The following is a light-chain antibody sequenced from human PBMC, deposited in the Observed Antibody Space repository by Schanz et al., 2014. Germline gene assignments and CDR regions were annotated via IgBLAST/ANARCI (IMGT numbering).Light chain of an antibody. CDR3: AAWDDNLEGV. CDR1: SSNIGGNT. Sequence: QSVLTQPPSASGTPGQRVTISCSGSSSNIGGNTVHWYQQLPGTAPKLLIYSNAQRPSGVPDRFSGSKSGTSASLAISGLQSEDEGHYYCAAWDDNLEGVFGGGTKLTVL. CDR2: SNA. V-gene: IGLV1-44*01. J-gene: IGLJ3*02.